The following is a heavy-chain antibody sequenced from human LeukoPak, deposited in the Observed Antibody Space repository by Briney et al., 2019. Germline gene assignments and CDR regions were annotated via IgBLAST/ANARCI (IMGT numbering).Heavy chain of an antibody. D-gene: IGHD6-13*01. J-gene: IGHJ4*02. CDR1: GYTFTDYY. V-gene: IGHV1-2*02. CDR3: ARRRGYSSSPLGY. CDR2: INPNSGGT. Sequence: ASVKVSCKASGYTFTDYYMHWVRQAPGQGLEWMGWINPNSGGTNYAQKFQGRVTMTRDTSISTAYMELSRLRSDDTAVYYCARRRGYSSSPLGYWGQGTLVTVSS.